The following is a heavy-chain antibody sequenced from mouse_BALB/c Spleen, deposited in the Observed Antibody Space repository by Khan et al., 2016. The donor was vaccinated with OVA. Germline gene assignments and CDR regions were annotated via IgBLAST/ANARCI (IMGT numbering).Heavy chain of an antibody. CDR3: ARQPYYHYNIMDY. CDR1: GFSLTNYG. CDR2: IWSDGST. V-gene: IGHV2-6-1*01. J-gene: IGHJ4*01. D-gene: IGHD2-10*01. Sequence: LQLVESGPGLVAPSQSLSITCTISGFSLTNYGIHWVRQPPGKGLEWLVMIWSDGSTTYNSALKSRLSISKDNSKSQVFLKMNSLQTDDTAMYYCARQPYYHYNIMDYWGQGTSGTVSS.